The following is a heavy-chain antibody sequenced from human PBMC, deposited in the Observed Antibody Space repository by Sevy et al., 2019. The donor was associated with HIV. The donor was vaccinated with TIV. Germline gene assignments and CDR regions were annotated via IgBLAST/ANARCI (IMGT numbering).Heavy chain of an antibody. D-gene: IGHD3-22*01. CDR3: AREESDDTSAYYYFYYGMDV. CDR2: IHPKSGAT. CDR1: GYTFTAYY. Sequence: ASVKVSCKASGYTFTAYYIHWLRQAPGQGLEWMGRIHPKSGATNYAQKFQGRVTMTRDTSISTSFRELTSLRSDDTAVYYCAREESDDTSAYYYFYYGMDVWGQRTTVTVSS. V-gene: IGHV1-2*06. J-gene: IGHJ6*02.